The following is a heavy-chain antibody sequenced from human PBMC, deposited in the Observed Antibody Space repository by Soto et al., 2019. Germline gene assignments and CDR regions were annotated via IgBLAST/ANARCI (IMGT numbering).Heavy chain of an antibody. J-gene: IGHJ6*02. CDR1: GGSISSYY. V-gene: IGHV4-4*07. D-gene: IGHD3-22*01. CDR2: IYTSGST. CDR3: AREDPELSSSWSNFYDRSGYYLVDYYYGMDV. Sequence: SETLSLTCTVSGGSISSYYWSWIRQPAGKGLEWIGRIYTSGSTNYNPSLKSRVTMSVDTSKNQFSLKLSSVPAADPGVYYCAREDPELSSSWSNFYDRSGYYLVDYYYGMDVWGQGTTVTVSS.